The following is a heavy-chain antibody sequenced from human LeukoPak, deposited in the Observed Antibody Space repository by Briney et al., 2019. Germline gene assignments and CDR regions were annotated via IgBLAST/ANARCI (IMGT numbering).Heavy chain of an antibody. D-gene: IGHD2-15*01. Sequence: GGSLRLPCAASGFTFSGSAMHWVRQASGKGLEWVGRIRSKANSYATAYAASVKGRFTISRDDSKNTAYLQMNSLKTEDTAVYYCTRRPGYCSGGSCTGDYYYYYYMDVWGKGTTVTVSS. CDR1: GFTFSGSA. J-gene: IGHJ6*03. CDR3: TRRPGYCSGGSCTGDYYYYYYMDV. CDR2: IRSKANSYAT. V-gene: IGHV3-73*01.